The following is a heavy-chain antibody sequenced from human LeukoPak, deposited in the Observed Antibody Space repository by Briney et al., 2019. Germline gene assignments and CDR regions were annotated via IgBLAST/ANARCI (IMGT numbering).Heavy chain of an antibody. CDR2: INEDGSTT. V-gene: IGHV3-74*01. D-gene: IGHD1-26*01. Sequence: GGSLRLSCAASGFTFSSNWMHWVRQAPGKGLVWVSRINEDGSTTNYADSVKGRSTIFRDNAKNTLYLQMNSLRAEDTAVYYCVRNLGGRSGHWGQGTLVTVSS. CDR3: VRNLGGRSGH. CDR1: GFTFSSNW. J-gene: IGHJ4*02.